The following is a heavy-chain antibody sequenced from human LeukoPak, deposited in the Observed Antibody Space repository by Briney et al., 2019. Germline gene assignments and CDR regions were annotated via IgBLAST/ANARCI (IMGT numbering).Heavy chain of an antibody. J-gene: IGHJ4*02. D-gene: IGHD5-18*01. CDR3: ARDRQGYSYGVSGY. Sequence: GGSLRLSCAASGFTFSSYAMHWVRQAPGKGLEWVAVISYDGSNKYYADSVKGRFTISRDNSKNTLYLQMNSLRAEDTAVYYCARDRQGYSYGVSGYWGQGTLVTVSS. CDR2: ISYDGSNK. V-gene: IGHV3-30-3*01. CDR1: GFTFSSYA.